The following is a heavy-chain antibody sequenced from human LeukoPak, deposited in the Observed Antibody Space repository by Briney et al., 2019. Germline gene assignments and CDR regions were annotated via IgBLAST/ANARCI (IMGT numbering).Heavy chain of an antibody. Sequence: PSETLSLTCTVSGGSISSYYWSWIRQPPGKGLEWIGYIYYSGSTNYNPSLKSRVTISVDTSKNQFSLKLSSVTAADTAVYYCASGPRDGYSRFDYWGQGTLVTVSS. D-gene: IGHD5-24*01. J-gene: IGHJ4*02. CDR2: IYYSGST. CDR1: GGSISSYY. V-gene: IGHV4-59*01. CDR3: ASGPRDGYSRFDY.